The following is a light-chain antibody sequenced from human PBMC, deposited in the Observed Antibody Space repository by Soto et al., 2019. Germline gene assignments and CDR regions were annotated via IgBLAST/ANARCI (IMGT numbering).Light chain of an antibody. V-gene: IGKV3-11*01. Sequence: VLTQSPVPLSLSPGERATLSCRASQSFRGLLAWYQQKPGQAPRLLIYDAYNRATGIPPRFSGSGSGTDFTLTISSLEPEDYAVYYCQQRHMWPITFGQGTRLDIK. CDR1: QSFRGL. CDR3: QQRHMWPIT. J-gene: IGKJ5*01. CDR2: DAY.